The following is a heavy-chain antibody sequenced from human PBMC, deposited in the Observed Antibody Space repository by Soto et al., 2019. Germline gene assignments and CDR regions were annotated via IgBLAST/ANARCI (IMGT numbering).Heavy chain of an antibody. J-gene: IGHJ6*02. CDR1: GGTFSSYA. CDR3: TRDLGGNSGYYYYYGMDV. D-gene: IGHD2-21*02. V-gene: IGHV1-69*13. Sequence: SVKVSCKASGGTFSSYAISWVREAPGQGLEWMGGIIPIFGTANYAQKFQGRVTITADESTSTAYMELSSLRSEDTAVYYCTRDLGGNSGYYYYYGMDVWGQGTTVTVSS. CDR2: IIPIFGTA.